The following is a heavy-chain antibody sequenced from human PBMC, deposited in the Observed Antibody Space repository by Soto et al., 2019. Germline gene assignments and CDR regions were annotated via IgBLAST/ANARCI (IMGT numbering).Heavy chain of an antibody. CDR3: VTFTFCSSTSCYGREGGY. CDR1: GFSFSSYA. V-gene: IGHV3-23*01. D-gene: IGHD2-2*01. CDR2: ISGSGGHT. Sequence: EVHLLESGGGLVQPGGSLRLSCAASGFSFSSYAMSWVRQAPGKGLEWVSAISGSGGHTYYADSLKGRFTISRDSSKNTLYLQMHRLTAEDTAVYYCVTFTFCSSTSCYGREGGYWGQGTLVTVSS. J-gene: IGHJ4*02.